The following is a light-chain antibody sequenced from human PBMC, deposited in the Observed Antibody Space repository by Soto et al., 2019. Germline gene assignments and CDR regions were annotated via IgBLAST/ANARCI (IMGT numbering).Light chain of an antibody. CDR1: QSISSW. CDR3: QQYNSYPYT. V-gene: IGKV1-5*03. J-gene: IGKJ2*01. Sequence: DIQMTQSPSTLSASVGDRVTITCRASQSISSWLAWYQQKPGKAPKLLIYKASSLESGVPSGFSGRGSGTEFTLTISSLQPDDFATYYCQQYNSYPYTFGQGTKLEIK. CDR2: KAS.